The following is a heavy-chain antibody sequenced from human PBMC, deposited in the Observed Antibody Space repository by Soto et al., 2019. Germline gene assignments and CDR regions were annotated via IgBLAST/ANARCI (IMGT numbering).Heavy chain of an antibody. CDR3: AKDVVEGSSSWYESRAWAVAGLDY. CDR1: GFTFSSYA. J-gene: IGHJ4*02. V-gene: IGHV3-23*01. CDR2: ISGSGGST. D-gene: IGHD6-13*01. Sequence: EVQLLESGGGLVQPGGSLRLSCAASGFTFSSYAMSWVRQAPGKGLEWVSAISGSGGSTYYADSVKGRFTISRDNSKNTLYLQMNSLRAEDTAVYYCAKDVVEGSSSWYESRAWAVAGLDYWGQGTLVTVSS.